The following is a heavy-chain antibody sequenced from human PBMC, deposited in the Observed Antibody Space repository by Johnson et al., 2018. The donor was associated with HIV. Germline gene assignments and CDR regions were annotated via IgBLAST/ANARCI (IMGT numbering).Heavy chain of an antibody. CDR3: AKEGRYGAFPLWFDI. Sequence: VQLVESGGGLVQPGGSLRLSCAASGFTLSGYDMHWVRQATGKGLEWVSAIGTAGDTYYPGSVKGRFTISRDNSKNTLYLQMNSLRAEDTAVYYCAKEGRYGAFPLWFDIWGQGTMVTVSS. D-gene: IGHD1-14*01. J-gene: IGHJ3*02. V-gene: IGHV3-13*01. CDR1: GFTLSGYD. CDR2: IGTAGDT.